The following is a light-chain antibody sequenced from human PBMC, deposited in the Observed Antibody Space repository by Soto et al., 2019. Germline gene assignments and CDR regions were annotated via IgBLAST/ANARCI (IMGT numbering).Light chain of an antibody. J-gene: IGKJ1*01. CDR1: QSISSW. CDR3: QQFKDYVWT. CDR2: DAS. Sequence: IQITQSPSTLSASLGDRVTITCRASQSISSWLAWYQQKPGKAPKLMIYDASSLQRGVPSRFSGSGSGTEFTLTISSLQPHDFATYYCQQFKDYVWTFGQGTMVDI. V-gene: IGKV1-5*01.